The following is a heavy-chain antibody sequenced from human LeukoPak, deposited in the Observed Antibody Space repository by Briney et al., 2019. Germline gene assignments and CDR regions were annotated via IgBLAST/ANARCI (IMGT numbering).Heavy chain of an antibody. J-gene: IGHJ4*02. CDR1: GFTFSSYG. V-gene: IGHV3-30*03. CDR2: ISYDGSNK. Sequence: GGSLRLSCAASGFTFSSYGMHWVRQAPGKGLEWVAVISYDGSNKYYADSVKGRFTISRDNSKNTLYLQMNSLRAEDTAVYYCATGADDYGDYWGKGTLVTVSS. CDR3: ATGADDYGDY.